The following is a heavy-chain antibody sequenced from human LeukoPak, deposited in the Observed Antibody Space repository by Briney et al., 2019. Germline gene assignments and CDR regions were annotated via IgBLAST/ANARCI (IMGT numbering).Heavy chain of an antibody. CDR3: ARATRYCSSTSCYNWFDP. J-gene: IGHJ5*02. CDR2: INHSGST. Sequence: PSETLSLTCAVYGGSFSGYYWSWIRQPPGKGLEWIGEINHSGSTNYNPSLKSRVTISVDTSKNQLSLKLSSVTAADTAVYYCARATRYCSSTSCYNWFDPWGQGTLVTVSS. CDR1: GGSFSGYY. D-gene: IGHD2-2*01. V-gene: IGHV4-34*01.